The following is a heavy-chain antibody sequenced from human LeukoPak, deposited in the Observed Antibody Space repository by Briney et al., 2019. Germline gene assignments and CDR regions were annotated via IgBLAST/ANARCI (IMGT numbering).Heavy chain of an antibody. CDR3: AAVTMGAEYFQH. CDR1: GYTITELS. V-gene: IGHV1-24*01. CDR2: FDPEDGET. D-gene: IGHD2-2*01. J-gene: IGHJ1*01. Sequence: ASVKVSCKVSGYTITELSMHWVRQAPGKGLEWMGGFDPEDGETIYAQKFQGRVTMTEDTSTDTAYMELSSLRSEDTAVYYCAAVTMGAEYFQHWGQGTLVTVSS.